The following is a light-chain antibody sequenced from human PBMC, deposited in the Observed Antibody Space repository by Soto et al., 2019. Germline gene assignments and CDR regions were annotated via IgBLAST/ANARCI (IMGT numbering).Light chain of an antibody. CDR2: INSDGSH. V-gene: IGLV4-69*01. CDR3: QTWGTGIQV. CDR1: SGHSNYA. Sequence: QLVLTQSPSASASLGASVRLTCTLSSGHSNYAIAWHRQQPEKGPQYLMRINSDGSHSKGGGIPDRFSGSRSGAERYLTISGLQSEDEADYYCQTWGTGIQVFGGGTQLTVL. J-gene: IGLJ3*02.